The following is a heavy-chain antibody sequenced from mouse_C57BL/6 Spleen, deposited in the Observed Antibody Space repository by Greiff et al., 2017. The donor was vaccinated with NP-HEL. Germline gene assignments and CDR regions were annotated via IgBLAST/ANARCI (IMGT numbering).Heavy chain of an antibody. J-gene: IGHJ2*01. CDR3: ARSLYSNYLDY. Sequence: QVQLKESGPELVKPGASVKISCKASGYAFSSSWMNWVKQRPGKGLEWIGRIYPGDGDTNYNGKFKGKATLTADKSSSTAYMQLSSLTSEDSAVYFCARSLYSNYLDYWGQGTTLTVSS. CDR1: GYAFSSSW. D-gene: IGHD2-5*01. V-gene: IGHV1-82*01. CDR2: IYPGDGDT.